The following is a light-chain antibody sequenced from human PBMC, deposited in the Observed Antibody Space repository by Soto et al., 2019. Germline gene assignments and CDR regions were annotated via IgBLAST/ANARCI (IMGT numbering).Light chain of an antibody. J-gene: IGKJ1*01. V-gene: IGKV3-20*01. CDR3: QQYGSSGT. CDR2: GAS. CDR1: QSVSRNY. Sequence: IVLTQSPGTLSLSPGERATLSCRASQSVSRNYLAWYQQKPGQAPKLLIYGASRRAPGIPERFSGSGSGTDFTLTISRMEPEDFAVYYCQQYGSSGTFGQGTKVDIK.